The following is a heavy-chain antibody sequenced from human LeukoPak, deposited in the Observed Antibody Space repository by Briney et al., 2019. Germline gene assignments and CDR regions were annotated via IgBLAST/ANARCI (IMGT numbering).Heavy chain of an antibody. D-gene: IGHD3-9*01. CDR2: IYPGDSDT. CDR3: ARGPAQLRYFDWLPPDY. V-gene: IGHV5-51*01. CDR1: GYSFTSYW. J-gene: IGHJ4*02. Sequence: GESLKISCKGSGYSFTSYWIGWVRQMPGKNLQWMGIIYPGDSDTRYSPSFQGQVTISADKSISTAYLQWSSLKASDTAMYYCARGPAQLRYFDWLPPDYWGQGTLVTVSS.